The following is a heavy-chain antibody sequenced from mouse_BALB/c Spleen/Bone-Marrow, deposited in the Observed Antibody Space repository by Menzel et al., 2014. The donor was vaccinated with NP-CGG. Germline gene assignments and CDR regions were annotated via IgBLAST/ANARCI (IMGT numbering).Heavy chain of an antibody. CDR1: GFTFSAYS. D-gene: IGHD2-4*01. V-gene: IGHV5-6-4*01. CDR3: SKDGGYDYSYYFDY. Sequence: EVQLVESGGGLVKPGGSLKLSCAASGFTFSAYSMSWVRQTPEKRLEWVATISSGGHDTFYPDSVKGRFTISRDNAKNTLYLQMSGLKSEDTAMYYCSKDGGYDYSYYFDYWGQGTTLTVSS. CDR2: ISSGGHDT. J-gene: IGHJ2*01.